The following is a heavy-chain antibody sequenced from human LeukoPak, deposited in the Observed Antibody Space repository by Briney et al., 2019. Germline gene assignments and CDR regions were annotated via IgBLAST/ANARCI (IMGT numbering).Heavy chain of an antibody. V-gene: IGHV4-34*01. D-gene: IGHD6-19*01. CDR3: ARGAVALVY. CDR1: GGSFSGYY. Sequence: SETLSLTCAVYGGSFSGYYWSWIRQPPGKGLEWIGEINHSGSTNYNPSLKSRVTISVDTSKNQFSLKLSSVTAADTAVYYCARGAVALVYWGQGTLVTVSS. J-gene: IGHJ4*02. CDR2: INHSGST.